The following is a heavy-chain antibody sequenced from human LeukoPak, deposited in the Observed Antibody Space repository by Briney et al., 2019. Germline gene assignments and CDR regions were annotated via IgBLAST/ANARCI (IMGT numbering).Heavy chain of an antibody. CDR1: GFTFSSYA. CDR3: ARDSSFSPVGGKPDY. D-gene: IGHD4-23*01. V-gene: IGHV3-30*04. Sequence: GRSLRLSCAASGFTFSSYAMHWVRQAPGKGPEWVAIISYDGSNKYYADSVKGRLTISRDNSKNTLYLQMNSLRVEDTAVYYCARDSSFSPVGGKPDYWGQGTLVTVSS. J-gene: IGHJ4*02. CDR2: ISYDGSNK.